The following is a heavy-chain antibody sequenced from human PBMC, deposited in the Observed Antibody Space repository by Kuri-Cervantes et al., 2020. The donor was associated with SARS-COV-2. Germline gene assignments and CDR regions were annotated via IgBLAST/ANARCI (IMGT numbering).Heavy chain of an antibody. Sequence: SETLSLTCNVSDVSMSSYYWSWIRQPAGKGLEWIGRIYTSGSTNYNPSLKSRVTISVDTSKNQFSLKLSSVTAADTAVYYCARGRDSSSWYDYWGQGTLVTVSS. V-gene: IGHV4-4*07. CDR3: ARGRDSSSWYDY. D-gene: IGHD6-13*01. J-gene: IGHJ4*02. CDR2: IYTSGST. CDR1: DVSMSSYY.